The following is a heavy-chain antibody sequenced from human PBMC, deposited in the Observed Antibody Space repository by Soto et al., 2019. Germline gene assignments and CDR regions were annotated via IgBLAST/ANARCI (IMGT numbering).Heavy chain of an antibody. CDR2: INPSGGST. Sequence: ASVKVSCKASESSFTSYYMHWVRQAPGQGLEWMGIINPSGGSTSYAQKFQGRVTMTRDTSTSTVYMELSSLRSEDTAVYYCARGLSGYDSPHWGQGTLVTVSS. CDR1: ESSFTSYY. D-gene: IGHD5-12*01. CDR3: ARGLSGYDSPH. J-gene: IGHJ4*02. V-gene: IGHV1-46*01.